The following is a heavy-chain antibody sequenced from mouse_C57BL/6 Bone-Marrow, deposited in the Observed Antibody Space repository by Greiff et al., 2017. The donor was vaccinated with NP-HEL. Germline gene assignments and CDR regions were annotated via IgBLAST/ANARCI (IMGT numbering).Heavy chain of an antibody. CDR2: IYPRSGNT. D-gene: IGHD3-2*02. Sequence: VKLVESGAELARPGASVKLSCKASGYTFTSYGISWVKQRTGQGLEWIGEIYPRSGNTYYNEKFKGKATLTADKSSSTAYMELRSLTSEDSAVYFCARQLRLPWFAYWGQGTLVTVSA. J-gene: IGHJ3*01. CDR3: ARQLRLPWFAY. V-gene: IGHV1-81*01. CDR1: GYTFTSYG.